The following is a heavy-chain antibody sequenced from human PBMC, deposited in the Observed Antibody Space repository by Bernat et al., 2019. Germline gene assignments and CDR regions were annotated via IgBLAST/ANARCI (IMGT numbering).Heavy chain of an antibody. V-gene: IGHV4-59*08. CDR2: IYYSGST. CDR1: GGSISSYY. CDR3: ARNVRHRYYYYGMDV. Sequence: QVQLQESGPGLVKPSETLSLTCTVSGGSISSYYWSWIRQPPGKGLEWIGYIYYSGSTNYNPSLKSRVTISVDTSKNQFSLKLSSVTAADTAVYYGARNVRHRYYYYGMDVWGQGTTVTVSS. D-gene: IGHD2-8*01. J-gene: IGHJ6*02.